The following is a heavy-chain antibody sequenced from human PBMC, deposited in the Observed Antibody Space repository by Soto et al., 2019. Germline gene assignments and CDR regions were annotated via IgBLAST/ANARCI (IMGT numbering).Heavy chain of an antibody. D-gene: IGHD6-6*01. CDR3: VRLSDSSSSPFDY. J-gene: IGHJ4*02. Sequence: SETLSLTCTVSGGSISSGDYYWSWIRQPPGKGLEWIGYIYYSGSTYYNPSLKSRVTISVDTSKNQFSLKLSSVTAADTAVYYCVRLSDSSSSPFDYWGQGTLVTVSS. CDR1: GGSISSGDYY. V-gene: IGHV4-30-4*01. CDR2: IYYSGST.